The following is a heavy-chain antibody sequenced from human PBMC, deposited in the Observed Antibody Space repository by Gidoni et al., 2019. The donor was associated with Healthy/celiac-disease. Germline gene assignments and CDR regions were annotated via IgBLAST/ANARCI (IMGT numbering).Heavy chain of an antibody. CDR2: ISPIFGTA. CDR1: GGTFSSYA. V-gene: IGHV1-69*01. CDR3: ARNFWSGYYPYGMDV. J-gene: IGHJ6*02. D-gene: IGHD3-3*01. Sequence: QVQLVQSGAEVQKPGSSVKVSCKASGGTFSSYAISWVRQAPGQGLEWMGGISPIFGTANYAQKFQGRGTIPAEEATSTAYMELSSLRSEDTAVYYCARNFWSGYYPYGMDVWGQGTTVTVSS.